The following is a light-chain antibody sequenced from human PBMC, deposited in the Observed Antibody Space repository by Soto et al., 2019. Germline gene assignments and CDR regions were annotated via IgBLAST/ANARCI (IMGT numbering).Light chain of an antibody. CDR1: SSNIGNNY. V-gene: IGLV1-51*02. Sequence: TQPPSVSAAPGQKVTISCSGSSSNIGNNYVSWYQQHPGTAPKLLIYENTKRPSGIPDRFSGSKSGTSATLGITGLQTGDEADYYCGTWDSSLSAVVFGGGTKVTVL. J-gene: IGLJ2*01. CDR3: GTWDSSLSAVV. CDR2: ENT.